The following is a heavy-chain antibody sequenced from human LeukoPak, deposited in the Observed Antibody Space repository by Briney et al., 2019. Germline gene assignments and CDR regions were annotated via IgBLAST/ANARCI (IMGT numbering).Heavy chain of an antibody. J-gene: IGHJ6*03. Sequence: GASVKVSCKASGGTFSSYAISWVRQAPGQGLEWMGGIIPIFGTANYAQKFQGRVTITADESTSTAYVELSSLRSEDTAVYYCATDRLKLGIDQYYYYYMDVWGKGTTVTISS. CDR1: GGTFSSYA. D-gene: IGHD3-9*01. CDR3: ATDRLKLGIDQYYYYYMDV. CDR2: IIPIFGTA. V-gene: IGHV1-69*13.